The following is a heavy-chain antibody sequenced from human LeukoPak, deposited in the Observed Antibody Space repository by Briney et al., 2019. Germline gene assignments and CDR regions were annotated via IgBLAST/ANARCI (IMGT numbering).Heavy chain of an antibody. V-gene: IGHV1-69*13. CDR3: ARGLVGATHSLGP. J-gene: IGHJ5*02. CDR1: GGTFSSYA. Sequence: SVKVSCKASGGTFSSYAISWVRQAPGQGLEWMGGIIPIFGTANYAQKFQGRVTITADESTSTAYMELSSLRSGDTAVYYCARGLVGATHSLGPWGQGTLVTVSS. CDR2: IIPIFGTA. D-gene: IGHD1-26*01.